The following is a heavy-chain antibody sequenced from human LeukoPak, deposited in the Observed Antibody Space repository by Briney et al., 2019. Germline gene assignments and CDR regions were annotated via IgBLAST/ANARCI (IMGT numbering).Heavy chain of an antibody. V-gene: IGHV3-64*01. CDR2: ISSNGGST. CDR3: ARSLRGVIVTEYYYYGMDV. Sequence: HPGGSLRLSCAASGFTFSSYAMHWVRQAPGKGLEYVSAISSNGGSTYYANSVKGRFTISRDNSKNTLYLQMGRLRAEDMAVYYCARSLRGVIVTEYYYYGMDVWGQGTTVTVSS. CDR1: GFTFSSYA. D-gene: IGHD3-10*01. J-gene: IGHJ6*02.